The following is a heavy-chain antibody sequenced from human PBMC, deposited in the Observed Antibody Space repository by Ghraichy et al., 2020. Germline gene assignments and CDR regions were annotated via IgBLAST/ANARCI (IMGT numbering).Heavy chain of an antibody. CDR1: GFSVSSGYF. Sequence: SETLSLTCGVSGFSVSSGYFCGWVRQPPGKGLEWIGSIYYSGRTHYNPSLMSRVTLSIDTSQNQFSLKLSSVTATDTALYYCARAGRATYYDYYGMDVWGQGTTVTVSS. D-gene: IGHD1-26*01. CDR2: IYYSGRT. CDR3: ARAGRATYYDYYGMDV. V-gene: IGHV4-38-2*01. J-gene: IGHJ6*02.